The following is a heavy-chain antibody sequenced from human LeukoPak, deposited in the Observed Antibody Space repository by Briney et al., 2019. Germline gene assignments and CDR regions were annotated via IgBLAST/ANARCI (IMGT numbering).Heavy chain of an antibody. Sequence: GGSLRLSCAASGFTFSSYWMHWVRQAPGKGLVWVSRINSDGSSTSYADSVKGRFTISRDNVKNTLYLQMNSLRAEDTAVYYCARDVVNYDFWSGYYKDYGMDVWGQGTTVTVSS. CDR2: INSDGSST. D-gene: IGHD3-3*01. CDR3: ARDVVNYDFWSGYYKDYGMDV. CDR1: GFTFSSYW. V-gene: IGHV3-74*01. J-gene: IGHJ6*02.